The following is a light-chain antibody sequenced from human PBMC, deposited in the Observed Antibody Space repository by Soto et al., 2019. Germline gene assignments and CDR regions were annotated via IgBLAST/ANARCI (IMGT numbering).Light chain of an antibody. Sequence: EVVLTQSPNTLSLSPGERATLSCWASQSLRSSYLAWYQRKPGQAPRLLMFGASRRATGIPDRFNGSVSGTDFILTISRLEPEDVAVYYCQKHGTSPYTFGQGTVLEIK. CDR2: GAS. V-gene: IGKV3-20*01. CDR1: QSLRSSY. J-gene: IGKJ2*01. CDR3: QKHGTSPYT.